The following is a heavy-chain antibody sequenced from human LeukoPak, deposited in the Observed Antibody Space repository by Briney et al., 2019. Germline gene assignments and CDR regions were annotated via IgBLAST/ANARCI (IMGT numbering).Heavy chain of an antibody. CDR2: INPNSGGT. D-gene: IGHD1-1*01. V-gene: IGHV1-2*02. Sequence: ASVKVSCKASGYTFTGYYMHWVRQAPGQGLEWMGWINPNSGGTNYAQKFQGRVTMTRDTSISTAYMELSRLRSDDTAVYYCARRTGYPGLDWFDPWGQRTLVTVSS. J-gene: IGHJ5*02. CDR1: GYTFTGYY. CDR3: ARRTGYPGLDWFDP.